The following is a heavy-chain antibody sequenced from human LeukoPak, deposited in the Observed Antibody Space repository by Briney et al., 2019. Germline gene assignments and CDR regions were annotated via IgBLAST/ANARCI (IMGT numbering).Heavy chain of an antibody. Sequence: GGSLRLSCAASGFTFSSYAMNWVRQAPGKGLEWVSSITRSSTSTYYTDSVRGRFTISRDNAKNSLYLQMNSLRAEDTAVYYCARDNWNDAPGGFDPWGQGTLVTVSS. CDR1: GFTFSSYA. CDR2: ITRSSTST. J-gene: IGHJ5*02. V-gene: IGHV3-21*01. D-gene: IGHD1-20*01. CDR3: ARDNWNDAPGGFDP.